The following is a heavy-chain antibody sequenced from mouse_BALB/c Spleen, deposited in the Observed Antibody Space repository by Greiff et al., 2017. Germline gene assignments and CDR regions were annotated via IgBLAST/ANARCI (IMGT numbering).Heavy chain of an antibody. CDR1: GYSITSGYY. CDR3: ARGWLLRYYAMDY. CDR2: ISYDGSN. Sequence: EVQLQESGPGLVKPSQSLSLTCSVTGYSITSGYYWNWIRQFPGNKLEWMGYISYDGSNNYNPSLKNRISITRDTSKNQFFLKLNSVTTEDTATYYCARGWLLRYYAMDYWGQGTSVTVSS. D-gene: IGHD2-3*01. J-gene: IGHJ4*01. V-gene: IGHV3-6*02.